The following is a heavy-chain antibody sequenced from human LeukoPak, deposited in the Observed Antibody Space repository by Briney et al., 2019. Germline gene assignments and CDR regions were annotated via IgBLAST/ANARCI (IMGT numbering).Heavy chain of an antibody. Sequence: GGSLRLSCAASGFTFDDYAMHWVRQAPGKGLEWASGISWNSGSIGYADSVKGRFTISRDNAKNSLYLQMNSLRAEDTALYYCAMGPYRSSWDYNWFDPWGQGTLVTVSS. V-gene: IGHV3-9*01. D-gene: IGHD6-13*01. CDR1: GFTFDDYA. CDR3: AMGPYRSSWDYNWFDP. J-gene: IGHJ5*02. CDR2: ISWNSGSI.